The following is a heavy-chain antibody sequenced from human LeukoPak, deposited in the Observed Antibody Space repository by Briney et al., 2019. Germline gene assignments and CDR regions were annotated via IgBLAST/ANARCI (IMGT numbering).Heavy chain of an antibody. V-gene: IGHV3-48*02. D-gene: IGHD3-9*01. J-gene: IGHJ1*01. CDR1: GFTFSSYS. CDR3: ARDPYPYYDILTGYYRDEYFQH. CDR2: ISSSSSTI. Sequence: GGSLRLSCAASGFTFSSYSMNWVRQAPGKGREWVSYISSSSSTIYYADSVKGRFTISRDNAKNSLYLQMNSLRDEDTAVYYCARDPYPYYDILTGYYRDEYFQHWGQGTLVTVSS.